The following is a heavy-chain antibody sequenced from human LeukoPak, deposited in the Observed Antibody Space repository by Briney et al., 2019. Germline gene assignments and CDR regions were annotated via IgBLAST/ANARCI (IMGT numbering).Heavy chain of an antibody. CDR2: ISSSSTI. CDR1: GFTFSSYS. CDR3: ARADGSSGWRD. Sequence: GGSLRLSCAASGFTFSSYSMNWVRQAPGKGLEWVSYISSSSTIYYADSVKGRFTISRDNAKNSLYLQMNSLRAEDTAVYYCARADGSSGWRDWGQGTLVTVSS. J-gene: IGHJ4*02. D-gene: IGHD6-19*01. V-gene: IGHV3-48*01.